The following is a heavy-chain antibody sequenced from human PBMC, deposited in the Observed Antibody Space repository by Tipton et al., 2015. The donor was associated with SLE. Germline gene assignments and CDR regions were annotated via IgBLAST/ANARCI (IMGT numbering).Heavy chain of an antibody. CDR2: ISYSGRT. Sequence: TLSLTCSVSGGSIRDYPYRKGLEWIGSISYSGRTYYNPSLKSRVTISHDTSKDQFSLKVTSVTAADTAVYFCARAFTYDYWSADSGTPSLAYFDYWGQGALVTVSS. J-gene: IGHJ4*02. CDR1: GGSIRDYP. V-gene: IGHV4-39*07. CDR3: ARAFTYDYWSADSGTPSLAYFDY. D-gene: IGHD3-3*01.